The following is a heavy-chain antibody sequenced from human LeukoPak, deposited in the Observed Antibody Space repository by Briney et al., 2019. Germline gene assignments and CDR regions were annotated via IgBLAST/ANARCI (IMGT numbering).Heavy chain of an antibody. Sequence: SETLSLTCAVYGGSFSGYYWSWIRQPPGKGLEWIGEINHSGSTNYNPSLKSRVTISVDTSKNQFSLKLSSVTAADTAVYYCARHYGPLFDYWGQGTLVTVSS. CDR3: ARHYGPLFDY. J-gene: IGHJ4*02. CDR2: INHSGST. V-gene: IGHV4-34*01. D-gene: IGHD3-16*01. CDR1: GGSFSGYY.